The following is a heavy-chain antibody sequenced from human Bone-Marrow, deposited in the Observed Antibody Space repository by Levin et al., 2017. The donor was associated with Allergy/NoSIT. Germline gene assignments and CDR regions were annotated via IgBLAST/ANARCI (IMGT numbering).Heavy chain of an antibody. CDR3: AKSRVIYDFNLAYYFDS. CDR1: GFSFSDFG. D-gene: IGHD3/OR15-3a*01. Sequence: GESLKISCAASGFSFSDFGMYWVRQAPGKGLEWVALSSYDGSYNYYADSVKGRFTISRDNSKNTLYLQLNSLRVDDTAIYYCAKSRVIYDFNLAYYFDSWGQGTLVTVSS. V-gene: IGHV3-33*06. CDR2: SSYDGSYN. J-gene: IGHJ4*02.